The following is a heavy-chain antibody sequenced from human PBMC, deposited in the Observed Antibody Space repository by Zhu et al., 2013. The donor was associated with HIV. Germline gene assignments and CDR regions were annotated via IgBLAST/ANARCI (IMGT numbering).Heavy chain of an antibody. CDR1: GYTFTSYG. J-gene: IGHJ6*02. D-gene: IGHD2-15*01. V-gene: IGHV1-18*01. CDR3: ARAAELNYCSGGSCDFYYYGMDV. CDR2: ISAYNGNT. Sequence: VQLVQSGAEVKKPGASLKVSCKASGYTFTSYGISWVRQAPGQGLEWMGWISAYNGNTNYAQKLQGRVTMTTDTSTSTAYMELRSLRSDDTAVYYCARAAELNYCSGGSCDFYYYGMDVWGQGTTVTVSS.